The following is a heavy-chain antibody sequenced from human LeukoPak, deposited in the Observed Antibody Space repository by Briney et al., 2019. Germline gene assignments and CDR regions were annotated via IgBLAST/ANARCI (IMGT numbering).Heavy chain of an antibody. Sequence: PGGSLRLSCAASGFTFSSYSMNWVRQAPGKGLEWVSYISSSSSTIYYADSVKGRFTISRDNAKNSLYLQMNSLRAEDTAVYYCARDPAVGIAARPSAFDIWGQGTMVTVSS. J-gene: IGHJ3*02. CDR1: GFTFSSYS. CDR2: ISSSSSTI. V-gene: IGHV3-48*01. D-gene: IGHD6-6*01. CDR3: ARDPAVGIAARPSAFDI.